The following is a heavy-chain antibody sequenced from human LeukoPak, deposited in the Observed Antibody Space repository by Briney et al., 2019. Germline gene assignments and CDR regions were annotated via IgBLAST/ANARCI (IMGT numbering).Heavy chain of an antibody. V-gene: IGHV1-3*04. J-gene: IGHJ4*02. CDR2: INTGNGDT. Sequence: ASVKVSCKASGYTFISYAMHWVRQAPGQRLEWMGWINTGNGDTKYSQKFQGRVTITRDSSASIAYMELSSLRSEDTAVYYCATLRGSFNYWGQGTLVTVSS. CDR1: GYTFISYA. CDR3: ATLRGSFNY. D-gene: IGHD3-10*01.